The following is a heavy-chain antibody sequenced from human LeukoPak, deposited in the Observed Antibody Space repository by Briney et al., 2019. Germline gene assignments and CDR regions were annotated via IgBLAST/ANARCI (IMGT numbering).Heavy chain of an antibody. Sequence: SETLSLTCAVSGDSFSSHYWTWIRQSPGTGLEWIGYISHIGRTNYNPSLKSRVTISIDTSKNQFSLKLRSVTAADTAVYYCARDLVPVTKGFDIWGQGTMVSVPS. CDR3: ARDLVPVTKGFDI. CDR1: GDSFSSHY. J-gene: IGHJ3*02. CDR2: ISHIGRT. D-gene: IGHD4-17*01. V-gene: IGHV4-59*11.